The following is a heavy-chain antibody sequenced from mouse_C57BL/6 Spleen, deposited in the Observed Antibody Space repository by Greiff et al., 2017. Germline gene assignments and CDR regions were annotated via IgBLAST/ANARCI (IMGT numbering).Heavy chain of an antibody. D-gene: IGHD2-2*01. J-gene: IGHJ3*01. V-gene: IGHV1-78*01. CDR1: GYTFTDHT. Sequence: QVQLQQSDAELVKPGASVKISCKVSGYTFTDHTIHWMKQRPEQGLEWIGDIYPSDGSTKYNEKFKGKATLPADKSSSTAYMQLNSLTSEDSAVYFSARDYYGYDEGIAYWGQGTLVTVSA. CDR2: IYPSDGST. CDR3: ARDYYGYDEGIAY.